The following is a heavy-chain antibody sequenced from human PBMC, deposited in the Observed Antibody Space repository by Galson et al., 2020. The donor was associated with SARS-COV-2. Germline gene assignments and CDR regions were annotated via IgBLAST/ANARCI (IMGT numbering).Heavy chain of an antibody. D-gene: IGHD6-13*01. CDR3: ARDSIAAAGTASYFQH. V-gene: IGHV4-61*02. CDR1: GGSISSGSYY. Sequence: SETLSLTCTVSGGSISSGSYYWSWIRQPAGKGLEWIGRIYTSGSTNYNPSLKSRVTISVDTSKNQFSLKLSSVTAADTAVYYCARDSIAAAGTASYFQHWGQGTLVTVSS. J-gene: IGHJ1*01. CDR2: IYTSGST.